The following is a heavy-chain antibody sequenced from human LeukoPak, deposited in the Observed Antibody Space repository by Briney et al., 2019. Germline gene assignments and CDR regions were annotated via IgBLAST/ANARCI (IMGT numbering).Heavy chain of an antibody. CDR2: IYSGGSI. CDR3: ARDRRYYSSSWWDDY. V-gene: IGHV3-66*02. CDR1: GFTVSSNY. J-gene: IGHJ4*02. D-gene: IGHD6-13*01. Sequence: GGSLRLSCAASGFTVSSNYMSWVRQAPGKGLEWVSVIYSGGSIYYADSVKGRFTISRDNSKNTLYLQMNSLRAEDTAVYYCARDRRYYSSSWWDDYWGQGTLVTVSS.